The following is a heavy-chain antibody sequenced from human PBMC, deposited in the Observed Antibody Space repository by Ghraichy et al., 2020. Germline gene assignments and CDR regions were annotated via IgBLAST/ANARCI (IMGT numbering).Heavy chain of an antibody. V-gene: IGHV1-18*01. D-gene: IGHD2-2*01. CDR1: GYIFSSYG. CDR3: ASEMGPPYYCSSSSCQPLAP. J-gene: IGHJ5*02. Sequence: ASVKVSCKASGYIFSSYGINWVRQAPGQGLEWMGWISAYNGNTNYAQKFQDRVNMTTDTSTSTAYMELRSLRSDDTAVYYCASEMGPPYYCSSSSCQPLAPWGQGTLVTVSS. CDR2: ISAYNGNT.